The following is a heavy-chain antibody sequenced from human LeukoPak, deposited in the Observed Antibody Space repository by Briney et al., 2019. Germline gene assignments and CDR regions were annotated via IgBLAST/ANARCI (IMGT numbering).Heavy chain of an antibody. CDR2: IRYDGSNK. D-gene: IGHD3-10*01. V-gene: IGHV3-30*02. Sequence: GGSLRLSCAASGFTFSSYGMHWVRQAPGKGLEWVAFIRYDGSNKYYADSVKGRFTISRDNSKNTLYLQMNSLRAEDTAVYYCAKDVDLYGSGSYPDYWGQGTLVTVSS. CDR1: GFTFSSYG. CDR3: AKDVDLYGSGSYPDY. J-gene: IGHJ4*02.